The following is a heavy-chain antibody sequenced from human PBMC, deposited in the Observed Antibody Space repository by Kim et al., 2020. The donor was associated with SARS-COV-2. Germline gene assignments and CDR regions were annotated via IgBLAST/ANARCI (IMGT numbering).Heavy chain of an antibody. CDR3: ARADYDFWSGPRMGYYGMDV. Sequence: RFTISRDNAKNPLYLQMNSLRAEDTAVYYCARADYDFWSGPRMGYYGMDVWGQGTTVTVSS. D-gene: IGHD3-3*01. V-gene: IGHV3-74*01. J-gene: IGHJ6*02.